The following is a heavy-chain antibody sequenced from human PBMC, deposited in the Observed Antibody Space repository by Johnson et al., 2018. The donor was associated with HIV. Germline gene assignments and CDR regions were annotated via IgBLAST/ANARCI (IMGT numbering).Heavy chain of an antibody. CDR1: GFTFSSYG. V-gene: IGHV3-30*03. CDR2: ISYDGSKK. CDR3: ARGGGTYLEPCDI. J-gene: IGHJ3*02. D-gene: IGHD1-26*01. Sequence: QVQLVESGGGVVQPGRSLRLSCAASGFTFSSYGMHWVRQAPGKGPEWVAVISYDGSKKYYTDSVKGRFTISRDNFKNTLYLQMNSLRAEDTAVYYCARGGGTYLEPCDIWGQGTMVTVSS.